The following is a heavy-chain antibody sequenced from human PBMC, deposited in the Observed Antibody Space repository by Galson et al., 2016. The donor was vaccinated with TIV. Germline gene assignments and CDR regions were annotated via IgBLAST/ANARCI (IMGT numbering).Heavy chain of an antibody. Sequence: SVKVSCKASGDIFSYHYINWVRQAPGQRLEWIGWIVVGSGYTNYAQKFQERVTITRDMSTSTAYMELRSLRSDDTAVYFCARGRAADHAFDFWGQGTMVTVSS. CDR3: ARGRAADHAFDF. CDR1: GDIFSYHY. CDR2: IVVGSGYT. D-gene: IGHD2-15*01. J-gene: IGHJ3*01. V-gene: IGHV1-58*02.